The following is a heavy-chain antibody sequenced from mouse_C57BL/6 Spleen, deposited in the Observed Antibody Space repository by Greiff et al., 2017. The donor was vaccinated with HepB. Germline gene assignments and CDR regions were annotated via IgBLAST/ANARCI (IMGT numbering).Heavy chain of an antibody. CDR2: IDPETGGT. V-gene: IGHV1-15*01. J-gene: IGHJ3*01. CDR3: TRSYGYDDPAWFAY. D-gene: IGHD2-2*01. CDR1: GYTFTDYE. Sequence: VQLQESGAELVRPGASVTLSCKASGYTFTDYEMHWVKQTPVHGLEWIGAIDPETGGTAYNQTFKGKAILTADKSSSTAYVELRSLTSEDSAVYYCTRSYGYDDPAWFAYWGQGTLVTVSA.